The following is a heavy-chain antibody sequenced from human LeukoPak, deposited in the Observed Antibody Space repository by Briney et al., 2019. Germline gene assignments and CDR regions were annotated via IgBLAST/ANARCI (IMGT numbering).Heavy chain of an antibody. Sequence: PSETLSLACAVSGCSISSGGYSWSWIRQPPGKGLEWIGYIYHSGSTYYNPSLKSRVTISVDRSKNQFSLKLSSVTAADTAVYYCARAEGYCSGGSCYLDYYGMDVWGQGTTVTVSS. CDR1: GCSISSGGYS. V-gene: IGHV4-30-2*01. J-gene: IGHJ6*02. CDR2: IYHSGST. D-gene: IGHD2-15*01. CDR3: ARAEGYCSGGSCYLDYYGMDV.